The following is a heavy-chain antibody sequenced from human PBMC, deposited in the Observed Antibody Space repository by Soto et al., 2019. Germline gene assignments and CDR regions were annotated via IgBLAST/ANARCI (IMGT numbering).Heavy chain of an antibody. Sequence: GESLKISCKVSGYSFTSYWIGWVRQMPGKGLEWMGIIYPGDSDTRYSPSFQGQVTISADKSISTAYLQWSSLKASDTAMYYCARTSAAGKYYYGMDVWGQGTTVTV. CDR2: IYPGDSDT. V-gene: IGHV5-51*01. D-gene: IGHD6-13*01. CDR1: GYSFTSYW. J-gene: IGHJ6*02. CDR3: ARTSAAGKYYYGMDV.